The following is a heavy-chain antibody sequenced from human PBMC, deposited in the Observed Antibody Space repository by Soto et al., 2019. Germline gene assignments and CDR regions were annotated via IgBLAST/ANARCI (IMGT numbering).Heavy chain of an antibody. D-gene: IGHD6-19*01. CDR2: ISYDGSNK. J-gene: IGHJ2*01. V-gene: IGHV3-30*18. CDR3: AKDGYSSGWLDL. Sequence: QVQLVESGGGVAQHGRSLRLSCAASGFTFSSYGMHWVRQAPGKGLEWVAVISYDGSNKYYADSVKGRFTISRDNSKNTLYLQMNSLRAEDTAVYYCAKDGYSSGWLDLWGRGTLVTVSS. CDR1: GFTFSSYG.